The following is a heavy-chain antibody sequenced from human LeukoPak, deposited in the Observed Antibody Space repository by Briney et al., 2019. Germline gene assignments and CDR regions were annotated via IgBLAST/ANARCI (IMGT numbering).Heavy chain of an antibody. J-gene: IGHJ4*02. CDR1: GFTFSSYA. CDR2: ISSSGGST. D-gene: IGHD6-13*01. V-gene: IGHV3-64*01. Sequence: PGGSLRLSCAASGFTFSSYAMHWVRQAPGKGLEYVSAISSSGGSTYYANSVKGRFTISRDNSKNTLYLQMGSLRAEDMAVYYCARAGLAAAVDYWGQGTLVTVSS. CDR3: ARAGLAAAVDY.